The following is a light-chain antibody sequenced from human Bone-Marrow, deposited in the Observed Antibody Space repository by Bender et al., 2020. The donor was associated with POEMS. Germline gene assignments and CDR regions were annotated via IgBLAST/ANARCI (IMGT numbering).Light chain of an antibody. CDR1: SSNIGAGYD. J-gene: IGLJ1*01. V-gene: IGLV1-40*01. CDR2: HNT. CDR3: QVWDSSSDHHV. Sequence: QSVLTQPPSVSGAPGQRVTISCTGSSSNIGAGYDVHWYQQLPGIAPKLLIYHNTDRPSGIPERFSGSNSGNTATLTISRVEAGDEADYYCQVWDSSSDHHVFATGTKVTVL.